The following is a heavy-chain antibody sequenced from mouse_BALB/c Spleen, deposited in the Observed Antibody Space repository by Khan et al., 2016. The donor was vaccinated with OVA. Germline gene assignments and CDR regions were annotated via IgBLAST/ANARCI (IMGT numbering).Heavy chain of an antibody. J-gene: IGHJ3*01. CDR2: INPTNGGT. CDR3: TRSGYGSVAN. V-gene: IGHV1S81*02. D-gene: IGHD2-2*01. Sequence: VQLQESGAELVKPGASVKLSCKASGYTFSSYYMYWVKQRPGQGLEWIGAINPTNGGTNFNEKFKSKATLTVDKSSSTAYMQLSSLTSEDSAVYYCTRSGYGSVANWGQGTLVTVSA. CDR1: GYTFSSYY.